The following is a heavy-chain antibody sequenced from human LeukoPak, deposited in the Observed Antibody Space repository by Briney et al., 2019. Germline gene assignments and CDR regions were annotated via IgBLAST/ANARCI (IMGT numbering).Heavy chain of an antibody. CDR2: IYYSGST. CDR3: ARAPLYYDILTGYYPDAFDI. Sequence: SETLSLTCTVSGGSISSYYWSWIRQPPGKGLEWIGYIYYSGSTNYNPSLKSRVTISVDTSKNQFSLKLSSVTAADTAVYYCARAPLYYDILTGYYPDAFDIWGQGTMVTVSS. D-gene: IGHD3-9*01. J-gene: IGHJ3*02. CDR1: GGSISSYY. V-gene: IGHV4-59*08.